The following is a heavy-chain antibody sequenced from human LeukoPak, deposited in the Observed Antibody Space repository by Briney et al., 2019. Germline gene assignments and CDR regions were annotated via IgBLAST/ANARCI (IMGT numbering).Heavy chain of an antibody. CDR3: AKQVVGDPYFQH. D-gene: IGHD1-26*01. Sequence: GGSLRLSCAASGFTFSSYWMSWVRQAPGKGLEWVSAISGSGGSTYYADSVKGRFTISRDNSKNTLYLQMNSLRAEDTAVYYCAKQVVGDPYFQHWGQGTLVTVSS. V-gene: IGHV3-23*01. CDR1: GFTFSSYW. CDR2: ISGSGGST. J-gene: IGHJ1*01.